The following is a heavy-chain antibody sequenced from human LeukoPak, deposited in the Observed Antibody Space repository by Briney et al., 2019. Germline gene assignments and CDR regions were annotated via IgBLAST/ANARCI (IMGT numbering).Heavy chain of an antibody. Sequence: GGSLRVSCAASGFTLSSYAMSWVRQAPGKGLEWVAAIWYDGTNENYVDSVKGRFTISRDNSKNTLYLEMDNLRVEDTAVYYCVRGYYDGNSDFDYWGQGTLVTVSS. V-gene: IGHV3-33*08. D-gene: IGHD3-3*01. J-gene: IGHJ4*02. CDR1: GFTLSSYA. CDR3: VRGYYDGNSDFDY. CDR2: IWYDGTNE.